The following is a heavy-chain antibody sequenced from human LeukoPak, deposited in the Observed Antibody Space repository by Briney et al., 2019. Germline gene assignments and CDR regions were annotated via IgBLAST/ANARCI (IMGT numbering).Heavy chain of an antibody. CDR3: TRAPTVLRFLEWLLPDY. D-gene: IGHD3-3*01. V-gene: IGHV3-15*01. Sequence: GGSLRLSCAASGFTFSNAWMSWVRQAPGKGLEWVGRIKSKTDGGTTDYAAPVKGRFTISRDDSKSIAYLQMNSLKTEDTAVYYCTRAPTVLRFLEWLLPDYWGQGTLVTVSS. CDR1: GFTFSNAW. J-gene: IGHJ4*02. CDR2: IKSKTDGGTT.